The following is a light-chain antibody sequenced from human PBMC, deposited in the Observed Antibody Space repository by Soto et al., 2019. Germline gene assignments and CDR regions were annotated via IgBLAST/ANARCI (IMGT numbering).Light chain of an antibody. V-gene: IGLV2-14*01. CDR1: SSDIGDYNY. CDR2: EVS. J-gene: IGLJ3*02. Sequence: QSALTQPASVPGSPGQSITISCTGTSSDIGDYNYVSWYQQHPGKAPKLIIYEVSNRPSGVSNRFSGSKSGNTASLTISGLQAEDEADYYCSSYTNSIAVFGGGTKLTVL. CDR3: SSYTNSIAV.